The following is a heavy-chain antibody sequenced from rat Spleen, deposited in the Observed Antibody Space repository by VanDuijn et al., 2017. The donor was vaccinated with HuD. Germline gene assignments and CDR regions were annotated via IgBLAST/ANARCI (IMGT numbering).Heavy chain of an antibody. CDR1: GFTFSNYD. J-gene: IGHJ3*01. CDR2: ISTGADNT. CDR3: AIHGGLRNWFDS. D-gene: IGHD1-11*01. Sequence: EVQLVESGGGLMQPGRSLKLSCAASGFTFSNYDMAWVRQDPTKGLEWIASISTGADNTYYRDSVKGRFTVSRDDANNTHYLQMDSLRSEDTATYYCAIHGGLRNWFDSWGQGTLVTVSS. V-gene: IGHV5S13*01.